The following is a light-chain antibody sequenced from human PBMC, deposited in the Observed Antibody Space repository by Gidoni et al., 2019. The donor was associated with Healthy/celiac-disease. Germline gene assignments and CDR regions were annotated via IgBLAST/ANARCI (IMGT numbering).Light chain of an antibody. CDR1: QSVSSY. Sequence: EIVLTQSPPTPSLSPGERATLSCRASQSVSSYSAWYQQKPGQAPRLLIYDASNRATGIPARFSGSGSGTDFTLTISSLEPEDFAVYYCQQRSNWPALTFGGGTKVEIK. CDR2: DAS. V-gene: IGKV3-11*01. J-gene: IGKJ4*01. CDR3: QQRSNWPALT.